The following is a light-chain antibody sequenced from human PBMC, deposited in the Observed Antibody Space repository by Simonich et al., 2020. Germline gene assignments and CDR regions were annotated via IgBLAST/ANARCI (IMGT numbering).Light chain of an antibody. Sequence: QSALTQPASVSGSPGQSITISCTGTSSDVGGYNYVSWYQQHPGKAPKLMIYDVMKRPSGVSNLFSGSKSGNTASLTISGLQAEDEADYYCSSYTSSSTWVFGGGTKLTVL. CDR3: SSYTSSSTWV. CDR1: SSDVGGYNY. V-gene: IGLV2-14*01. J-gene: IGLJ3*02. CDR2: DVM.